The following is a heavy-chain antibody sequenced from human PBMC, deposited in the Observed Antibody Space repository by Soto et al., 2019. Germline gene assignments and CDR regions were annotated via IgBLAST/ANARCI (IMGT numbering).Heavy chain of an antibody. CDR3: ARVPRFLGYRSGGSCYWDDY. CDR2: ISAYNGNT. Sequence: QVQLVQSGAEVKKPGASVKVSCKASGYTFTSYGISWVRQAPGQGLEWMGWISAYNGNTNYAQKLQGRVTMTTDTSTSTAYMELRSLRSDDTAVYYCARVPRFLGYRSGGSCYWDDYWGQGTLVTVSS. V-gene: IGHV1-18*01. J-gene: IGHJ4*02. D-gene: IGHD2-15*01. CDR1: GYTFTSYG.